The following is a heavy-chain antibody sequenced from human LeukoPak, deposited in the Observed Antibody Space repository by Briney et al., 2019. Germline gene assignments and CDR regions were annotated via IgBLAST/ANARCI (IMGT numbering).Heavy chain of an antibody. CDR2: LYSGGST. CDR1: GFTVGSNY. Sequence: PGGSLRLSCAASGFTVGSNYMSWVRQAPGKGLEWVSVLYSGGSTYYADSVKGRFTISRDNSKNTVSLQMNSLRAEDTAVYYCARGYEYYYDSSGYLGALDYWGQGTLVTVSS. CDR3: ARGYEYYYDSSGYLGALDY. V-gene: IGHV3-53*01. D-gene: IGHD3-22*01. J-gene: IGHJ4*02.